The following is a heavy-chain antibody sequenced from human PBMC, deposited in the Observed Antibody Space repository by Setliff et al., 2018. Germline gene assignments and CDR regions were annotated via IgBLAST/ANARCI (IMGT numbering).Heavy chain of an antibody. J-gene: IGHJ1*01. D-gene: IGHD3-10*01. CDR3: ARVDFTMIQGVLGL. CDR2: VYYSGYT. Sequence: PSETLSLTCNVSGGSVSSTSHYWGWIRQPPGKGMEWIGSVYYSGYTYYKSSLKSRVTISVDTSKNQFSLKLNSVTAADTAVYYCARVDFTMIQGVLGLWGQGTLVTVSS. CDR1: GGSVSSTSHY. V-gene: IGHV4-39*07.